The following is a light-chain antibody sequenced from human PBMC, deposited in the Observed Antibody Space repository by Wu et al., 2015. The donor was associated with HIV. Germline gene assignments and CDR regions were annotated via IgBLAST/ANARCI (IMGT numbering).Light chain of an antibody. Sequence: DIQMTQSPSSLSASVGDRVTITCRASQSINSHLNWYQQKPGKGPKLLIYGASNLQTGVPSRFRGSGSGTDFTLTISSLQPEDFATYFCQQSYNTPRTFGQGTKVEIK. CDR3: QQSYNTPRT. J-gene: IGKJ1*01. CDR2: GAS. V-gene: IGKV1-39*01. CDR1: QSINSH.